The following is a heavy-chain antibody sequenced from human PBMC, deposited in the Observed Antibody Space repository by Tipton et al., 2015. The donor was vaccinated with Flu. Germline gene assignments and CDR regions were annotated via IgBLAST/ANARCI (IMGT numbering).Heavy chain of an antibody. CDR3: AKDMTTIFGVVLGY. Sequence: VQLVQSGGGSVRPGRSLRLSCAASGFTFDDYAMPWVRQAPGQGLEWVSGISWYSGSIGYADTVQGRFTLSRDNAKNSLYLQMNSLRAEDTALYYCAKDMTTIFGVVLGYWGQGTLVTVS. V-gene: IGHV3-9*01. CDR2: ISWYSGSI. D-gene: IGHD3-3*01. J-gene: IGHJ4*02. CDR1: GFTFDDYA.